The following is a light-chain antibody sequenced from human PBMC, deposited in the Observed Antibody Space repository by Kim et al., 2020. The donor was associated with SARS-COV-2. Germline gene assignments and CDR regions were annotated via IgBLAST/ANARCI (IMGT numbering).Light chain of an antibody. CDR2: DNN. Sequence: GQKVPISCSGDSSNIGSNFVSWYQHLPGTASELLIYDNNERKSGIPDRFSGSKSGTSATLDITGLQTGDEADYYCATWDNSLSAGVFGGGTQLTVL. J-gene: IGLJ3*02. CDR1: SSNIGSNF. CDR3: ATWDNSLSAGV. V-gene: IGLV1-51*01.